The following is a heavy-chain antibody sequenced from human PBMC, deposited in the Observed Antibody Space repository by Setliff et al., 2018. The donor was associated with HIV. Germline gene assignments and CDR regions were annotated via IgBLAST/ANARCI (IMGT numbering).Heavy chain of an antibody. Sequence: GASVKVSCKASGYTFTTYSLHWVRQAPGQSLEWMGWINVGKGDTKYSQKLQGRISITRDTSTNTAYMELNNLRSDDTGIYFCARGALLAVFDFDHWGQGTLVTV. CDR3: ARGALLAVFDFDH. J-gene: IGHJ4*01. D-gene: IGHD2-8*02. V-gene: IGHV1-3*01. CDR1: GYTFTTYS. CDR2: INVGKGDT.